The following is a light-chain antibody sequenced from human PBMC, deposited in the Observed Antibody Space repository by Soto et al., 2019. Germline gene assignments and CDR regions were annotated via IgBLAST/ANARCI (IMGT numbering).Light chain of an antibody. Sequence: EIVMTQSPATLSVCPGERATLSCRASQSVSSNLAWYQQKPGQAPRLLIYGASTRASGIPARFSGSGSGTEFTLPISGQQSEDFAVYSCKKDTTWPPAFGQGTKVEIK. CDR2: GAS. J-gene: IGKJ1*01. V-gene: IGKV3D-15*01. CDR1: QSVSSN. CDR3: KKDTTWPPA.